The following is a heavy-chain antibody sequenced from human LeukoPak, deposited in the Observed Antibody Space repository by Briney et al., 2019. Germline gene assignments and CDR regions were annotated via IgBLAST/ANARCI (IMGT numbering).Heavy chain of an antibody. CDR1: GGSFSGYY. J-gene: IGHJ5*02. D-gene: IGHD6-25*01. Sequence: SETLSLTCAVYGGSFSGYYWSWIRQPPGKGLEWIGEINHSGSTNYNPSLKSRVTISVDTSKNQFSLKLSSVTAADTAVYYCARRLFLWFDPWGQGTLVTVSS. CDR3: ARRLFLWFDP. V-gene: IGHV4-34*01. CDR2: INHSGST.